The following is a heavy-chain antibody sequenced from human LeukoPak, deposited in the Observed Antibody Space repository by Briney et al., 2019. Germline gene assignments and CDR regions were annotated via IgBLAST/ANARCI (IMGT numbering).Heavy chain of an antibody. CDR1: GGSISSSSYY. CDR2: IYYSGST. J-gene: IGHJ4*02. D-gene: IGHD3-9*01. CDR3: ISTGHRYFDY. V-gene: IGHV4-39*07. Sequence: PSETLSLTCTVSGGSISSSSYYWGWIRQPPGKGLEWIGYIYYSGSTYYNPSLKSRVTISVDTSKNQFSLKLSSLTAADTAVYYDISTGHRYFDYWGQGTLVIVSS.